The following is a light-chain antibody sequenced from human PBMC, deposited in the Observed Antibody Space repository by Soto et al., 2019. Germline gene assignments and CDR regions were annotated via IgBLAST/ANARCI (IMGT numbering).Light chain of an antibody. CDR3: QQYHSYWT. Sequence: DFQMTQSPSTLYASVGDRVTITCRASQNIRGRLAWFQQKPGKAPKLLIYDASSWESGVPQRFSGSGSGTEFTLTISSLQTDDFSTHYCQQYHSYWTFGQGTKV. J-gene: IGKJ1*01. CDR2: DAS. V-gene: IGKV1-5*01. CDR1: QNIRGR.